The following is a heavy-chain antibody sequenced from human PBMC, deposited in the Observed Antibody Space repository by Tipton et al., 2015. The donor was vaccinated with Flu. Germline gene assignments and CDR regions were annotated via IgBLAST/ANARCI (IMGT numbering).Heavy chain of an antibody. J-gene: IGHJ4*02. CDR1: GGSSSGYY. Sequence: TLSLTCAVYGGSSSGYYWSWIRQPPGKGLEWIGEINHSGSTNYNPSLKSRVTISVDTSKNQFSLKLSSVTAADTAVYYCARAKRVVVAATPFDYWGQGTLVTVSS. CDR3: ARAKRVVVAATPFDY. V-gene: IGHV4-34*01. D-gene: IGHD2-15*01. CDR2: INHSGST.